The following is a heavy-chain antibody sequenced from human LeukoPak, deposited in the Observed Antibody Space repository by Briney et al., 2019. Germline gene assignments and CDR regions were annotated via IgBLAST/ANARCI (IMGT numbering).Heavy chain of an antibody. V-gene: IGHV3-30*18. CDR2: ISDDGRRK. J-gene: IGHJ4*02. CDR1: GYSFISYG. D-gene: IGHD4-17*01. CDR3: AKRPSDYGDYVSYFDY. Sequence: GGSLRLSCAASGYSFISYGMHWVRQAPGKGLEWVGVISDDGRRKDFADSVKGRFTISRDNSKDTLYLQMNSLRAEDTAVYYCAKRPSDYGDYVSYFDYWGQGTLVTVSS.